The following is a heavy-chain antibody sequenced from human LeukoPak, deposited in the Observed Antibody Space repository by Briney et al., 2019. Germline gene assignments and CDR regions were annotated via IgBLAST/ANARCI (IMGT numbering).Heavy chain of an antibody. Sequence: GGSLRLSCAASGFTFSDYYMSWIRQAPGKGLEWVSYISSSSRSIYYADSVRGRFTISRDNAKNSLYLQMNSLRAEDTAVYYCARDTTSSSRGDYFDYWGQGTLVTVSS. J-gene: IGHJ4*02. CDR2: ISSSSRSI. CDR1: GFTFSDYY. CDR3: ARDTTSSSRGDYFDY. D-gene: IGHD6-13*01. V-gene: IGHV3-11*04.